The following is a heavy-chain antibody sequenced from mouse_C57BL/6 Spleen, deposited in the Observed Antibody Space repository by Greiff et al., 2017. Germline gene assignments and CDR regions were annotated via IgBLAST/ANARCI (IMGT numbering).Heavy chain of an antibody. D-gene: IGHD1-1*01. Sequence: QVQLQQSGAELAKPGASVKLSCKASGYTFTSYWMHWVKQRPGQGLEWIGYINLSSGYTKYNQKFKDKATLTADKSSSTAYMQLSSLTYEDSAVXYCATHYYGSSLYAMDYWGQGTSVTVSS. CDR2: INLSSGYT. J-gene: IGHJ4*01. CDR1: GYTFTSYW. V-gene: IGHV1-7*01. CDR3: ATHYYGSSLYAMDY.